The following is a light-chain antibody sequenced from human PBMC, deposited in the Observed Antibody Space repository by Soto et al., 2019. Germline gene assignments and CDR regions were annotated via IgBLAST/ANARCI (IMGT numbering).Light chain of an antibody. CDR3: CSYAGSYTVV. J-gene: IGLJ2*01. CDR1: SSDVGGYY. CDR2: DVN. Sequence: QSALTQPRSVSGSPGQSVTISCTGTSSDVGGYYVSWYQQHPGKAPKLMIYDVNKRPSGVPDRFSGSKSGNTASLTISGLQAEDEADYYCCSYAGSYTVVFGGGTKLTVL. V-gene: IGLV2-11*01.